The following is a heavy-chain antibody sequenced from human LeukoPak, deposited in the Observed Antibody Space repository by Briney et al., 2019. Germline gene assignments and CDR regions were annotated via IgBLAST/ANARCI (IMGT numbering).Heavy chain of an antibody. CDR3: AKGAFERFGEPSDY. J-gene: IGHJ4*02. Sequence: PGGSLRLSCAASGFTFTSYAMSCVRQAPGKGLEWVSCISGSGGYTYYPDSVKGRFTISRDNSKNTLYLQMNSLRAEDTAVYYCAKGAFERFGEPSDYWGQGTLVTVSS. V-gene: IGHV3-23*01. CDR1: GFTFTSYA. CDR2: ISGSGGYT. D-gene: IGHD3-10*01.